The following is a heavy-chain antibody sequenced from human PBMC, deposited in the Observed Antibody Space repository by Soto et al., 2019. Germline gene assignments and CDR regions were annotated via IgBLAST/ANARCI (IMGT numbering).Heavy chain of an antibody. D-gene: IGHD3-10*01. Sequence: QVQLQESGPGLVKPSKTLSLTCTVSGGSISSYYWSWIRQPPGKGLEWIGYIYYSGSTNYNPSLKGRVTISVDTSKNQFSLQLSSVTAADTAVYYCARLLWSRGDWFDPWGQGTLVTVSS. V-gene: IGHV4-59*08. J-gene: IGHJ5*02. CDR2: IYYSGST. CDR1: GGSISSYY. CDR3: ARLLWSRGDWFDP.